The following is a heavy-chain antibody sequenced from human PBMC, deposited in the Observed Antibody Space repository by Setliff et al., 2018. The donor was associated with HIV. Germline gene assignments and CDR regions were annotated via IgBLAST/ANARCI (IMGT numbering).Heavy chain of an antibody. CDR3: AADNQYFDY. CDR1: GGSISSNNYY. V-gene: IGHV4-39*07. J-gene: IGHJ4*02. CDR2: IYYDGST. Sequence: PSETLSLTCTVSGGSISSNNYYWGWIRQPPGKGLEWIGTIYYDGSTIYDPSLRSRVTMSVDTSKNQFSVKLNSVTAADTAVYYCAADNQYFDYWGQGTLVTSPQ.